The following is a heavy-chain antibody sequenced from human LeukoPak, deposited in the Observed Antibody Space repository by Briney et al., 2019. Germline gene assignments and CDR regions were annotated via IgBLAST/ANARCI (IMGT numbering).Heavy chain of an antibody. CDR3: ARGSFGVVLIFDY. D-gene: IGHD3-3*01. V-gene: IGHV1-2*02. J-gene: IGHJ4*02. CDR2: INPNSGGT. Sequence: GASVKVSCKASGYTFTGYYMHWVRQAPGQGLEWMGWINPNSGGTNYAQKFQGRVTMTRDTSISTAYMELSRLRSDDTAVYYCARGSFGVVLIFDYWGQGTLVTVSS. CDR1: GYTFTGYY.